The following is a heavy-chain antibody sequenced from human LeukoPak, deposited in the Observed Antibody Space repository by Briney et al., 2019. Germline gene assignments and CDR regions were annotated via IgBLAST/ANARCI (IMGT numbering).Heavy chain of an antibody. CDR1: GYTFTNSD. CDR3: ARGTIRSRYFDY. Sequence: ASVRFSCKASGYTFTNSDINWVRQATGQGLEWMGWMNPDSGNTGYVQKFQGRVTMTRDTSTNTAYMELSNLTSDDTAVFYCARGTIRSRYFDYWGQGTLVTVSS. V-gene: IGHV1-8*01. D-gene: IGHD3-10*01. CDR2: MNPDSGNT. J-gene: IGHJ4*02.